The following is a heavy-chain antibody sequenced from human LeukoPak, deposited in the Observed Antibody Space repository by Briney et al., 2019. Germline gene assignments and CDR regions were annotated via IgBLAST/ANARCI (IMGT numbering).Heavy chain of an antibody. CDR2: IIPILGIA. CDR3: ARSPSGSYYNFDY. CDR1: EGTFSSYT. J-gene: IGHJ4*02. V-gene: IGHV1-69*02. D-gene: IGHD1-26*01. Sequence: SVKVSCKASEGTFSSYTISWVRQAPGQGLEWMGRIIPILGIANYAQKFQGRVTITADKSTSTAYMELSSLRSEDTAVYYCARSPSGSYYNFDYWGQGTLVTVSS.